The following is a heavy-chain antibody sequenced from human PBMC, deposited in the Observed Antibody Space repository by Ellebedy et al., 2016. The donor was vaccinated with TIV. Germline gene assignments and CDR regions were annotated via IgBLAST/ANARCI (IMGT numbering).Heavy chain of an antibody. CDR2: ISAYNGNT. Sequence: AASVKVSCKSSGYNFNNYGITWVRRAPGQGLEWMGWISAYNGNTYYAQSLQGRVTMTANTSTSTSYMELKRLTSDDTAVYYCARRGRKVGASDYWGQGTLVTVSS. CDR1: GYNFNNYG. J-gene: IGHJ4*02. D-gene: IGHD1-26*01. CDR3: ARRGRKVGASDY. V-gene: IGHV1-18*01.